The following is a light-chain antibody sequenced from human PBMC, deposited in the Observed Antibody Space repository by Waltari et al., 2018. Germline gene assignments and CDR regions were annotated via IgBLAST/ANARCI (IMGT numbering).Light chain of an antibody. V-gene: IGLV2-14*01. CDR1: SRDVGGYNY. J-gene: IGLJ3*02. Sequence: QSALTQPPPVSGSPGQSITISCTGTSRDVGGYNYVSWYQQHPGKAPKLMIYDVSKRPSGVSNRFSGSKSGNTASLTISGLQAEDEADYYCSSYTSSSTWVFGGGTKLTVL. CDR2: DVS. CDR3: SSYTSSSTWV.